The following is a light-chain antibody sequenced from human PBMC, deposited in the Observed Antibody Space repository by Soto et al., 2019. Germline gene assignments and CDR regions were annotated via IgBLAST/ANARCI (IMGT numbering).Light chain of an antibody. J-gene: IGKJ1*01. Sequence: EIVFTQSPGTLSLSPGERATLSCRASQSVSSSYLAWCQQKPGQAPRLLIYGASSRATGIPDRFSGSGSRTDFTLTISRLEPEDFAVDYCQQYGSSLTFGQGTKVNI. CDR2: GAS. CDR3: QQYGSSLT. CDR1: QSVSSSY. V-gene: IGKV3-20*01.